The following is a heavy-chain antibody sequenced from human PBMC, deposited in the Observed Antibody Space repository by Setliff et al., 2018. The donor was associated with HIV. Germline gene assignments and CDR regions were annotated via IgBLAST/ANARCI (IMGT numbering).Heavy chain of an antibody. CDR2: IYHTGST. J-gene: IGHJ6*02. CDR3: ARSRTSSGYYGVTGYGMDV. D-gene: IGHD3-22*01. Sequence: NPSETLSLTCDVSGGSISSFNWWSWVRQSPGKGLEWIGEIYHTGSTNYSPSLKSRVTISVATSKNQFSLKLNSVTTADTAVYYCARSRTSSGYYGVTGYGMDVWGQGTTVTVSS. V-gene: IGHV4-4*02. CDR1: GGSISSFNW.